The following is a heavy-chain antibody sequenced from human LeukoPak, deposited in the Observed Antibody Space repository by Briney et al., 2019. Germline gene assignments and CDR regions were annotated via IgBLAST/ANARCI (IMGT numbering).Heavy chain of an antibody. CDR1: GYTFTSYG. CDR3: ARDKLRGSGSYRPGIDY. CDR2: ISAYNGNT. V-gene: IGHV1-18*01. Sequence: ASVKVSCKASGYTFTSYGISWVRQAPGQGLELMGWISAYNGNTNYAQKLQGRVTMTTDTSTSTAYMELRSLRSDDTAVYYCARDKLRGSGSYRPGIDYWGQGTLVTVSS. J-gene: IGHJ4*02. D-gene: IGHD3-10*01.